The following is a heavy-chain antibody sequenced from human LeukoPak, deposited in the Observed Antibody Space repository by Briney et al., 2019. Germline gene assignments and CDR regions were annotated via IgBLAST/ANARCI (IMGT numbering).Heavy chain of an antibody. Sequence: SETVSLKCTVSGSSIYRGDYLGWIRQPPGKGLEWIGAIYHSGSTYYNPSRKSRVAISVDTSKNHFSLWLTSVSAADTAVYYCARSAPYYSPYVDVWGTGTTVTVSS. V-gene: IGHV4-38-2*02. CDR1: GSSIYRGDY. CDR3: ARSAPYYSPYVDV. CDR2: IYHSGST. J-gene: IGHJ6*03.